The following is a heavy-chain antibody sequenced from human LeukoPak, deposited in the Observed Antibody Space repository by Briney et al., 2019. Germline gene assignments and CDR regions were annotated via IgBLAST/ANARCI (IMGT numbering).Heavy chain of an antibody. CDR1: GCIFHNYA. D-gene: IGHD3-22*01. V-gene: IGHV1-69*13. Sequence: SVKVSCKASGCIFHNYAISWVRQAPGQGLEWMGGIIPIFGTANYVQKFQGRVTITADESTSTAYMELSSLRSEDTAVYYCARGGYYESSGLYYYYMDVWGKGTTVTVSS. J-gene: IGHJ6*03. CDR3: ARGGYYESSGLYYYYMDV. CDR2: IIPIFGTA.